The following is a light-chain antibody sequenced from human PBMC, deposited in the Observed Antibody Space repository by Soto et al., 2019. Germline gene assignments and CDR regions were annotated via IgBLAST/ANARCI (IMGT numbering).Light chain of an antibody. CDR2: GNS. CDR1: NSNIGSSYD. Sequence: QSVLTQPPSVSGAPGQRVTISCTGGNSNIGSSYDVHWYQQIPGKAPKLLIYGNSNRPSGVPDRFSGSKSGTSASLAITGLQAEDEADYYCQSYDSSLSGYVFGTGTKVTVL. J-gene: IGLJ1*01. V-gene: IGLV1-40*01. CDR3: QSYDSSLSGYV.